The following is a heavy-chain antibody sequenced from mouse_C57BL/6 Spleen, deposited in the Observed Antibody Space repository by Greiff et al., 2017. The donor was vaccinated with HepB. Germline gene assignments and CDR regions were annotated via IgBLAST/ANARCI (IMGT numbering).Heavy chain of an antibody. V-gene: IGHV1-85*01. CDR1: GYTFTSYD. D-gene: IGHD1-1*01. J-gene: IGHJ4*01. CDR2: IYPRDGSN. CDR3: ARSGTTVVEDAMDY. Sequence: VQLQQSGPELVKPGASVKLSCKASGYTFTSYDINWVKQRPGQGLEWIGWIYPRDGSNKYNEKFKGKATLTVDTSSSTAYMELHSLTSEDSAVYFCARSGTTVVEDAMDYWGQGTSVTVSS.